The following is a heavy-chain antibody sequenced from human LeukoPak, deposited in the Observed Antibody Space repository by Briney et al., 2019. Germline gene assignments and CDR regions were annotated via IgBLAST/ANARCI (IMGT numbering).Heavy chain of an antibody. Sequence: GASVKVSCKASGYTFTGYYMHWVRQAPGQGREWMGWINPNSGGTDYAQKFQGRGTMTRDTSISTAYLELSRLRSDDTAVYYCARDMVRGVRPAGYWGQGTLVTVSS. CDR3: ARDMVRGVRPAGY. CDR2: INPNSGGT. J-gene: IGHJ4*02. D-gene: IGHD3-10*01. CDR1: GYTFTGYY. V-gene: IGHV1-2*02.